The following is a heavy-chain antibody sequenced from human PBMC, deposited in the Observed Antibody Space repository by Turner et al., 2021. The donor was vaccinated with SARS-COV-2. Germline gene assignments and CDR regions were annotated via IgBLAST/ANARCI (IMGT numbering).Heavy chain of an antibody. CDR1: GFTVSSNY. J-gene: IGHJ4*02. CDR3: ARDLGGTSSLGGYFDY. Sequence: EVQLVESGGGLVQPGGSLSLSCAASGFTVSSNYMNWVRQAPGKGREWVSVIYSGGSTYYADSVKGRFTISRDTSKNTLYLQMNSLRAEDTAVYYCARDLGGTSSLGGYFDYWGQGTLVTVSS. D-gene: IGHD2-2*01. CDR2: IYSGGST. V-gene: IGHV3-66*02.